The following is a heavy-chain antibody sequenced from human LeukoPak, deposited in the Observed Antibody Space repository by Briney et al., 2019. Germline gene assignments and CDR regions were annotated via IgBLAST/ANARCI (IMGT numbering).Heavy chain of an antibody. V-gene: IGHV4-39*01. J-gene: IGHJ4*02. CDR2: INHSGST. CDR1: GGSISSNTYY. Sequence: KPSETLSLTCTVSGGSISSNTYYWGWIRHPPGKGLEWIGEINHSGSTNYNPSLKSRVTISVDTSKNQFSLKLTSVTAADTAVYYCARIRYSENIDYWGQGTLVTVSS. D-gene: IGHD1-1*01. CDR3: ARIRYSENIDY.